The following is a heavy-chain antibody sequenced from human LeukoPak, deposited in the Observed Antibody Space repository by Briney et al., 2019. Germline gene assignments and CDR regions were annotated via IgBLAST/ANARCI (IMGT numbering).Heavy chain of an antibody. J-gene: IGHJ6*02. D-gene: IGHD1-26*01. V-gene: IGHV1-69*13. Sequence: SVKVSCKASGGTFSSYSISWVRQATGQGLEWMGGIVPIFDTADYAQKFQGRVTITADESTSTAYMELSSLRSEDTAVFYCARISLGAIWGYYYGMDVWGQGTTVTVSS. CDR3: ARISLGAIWGYYYGMDV. CDR1: GGTFSSYS. CDR2: IVPIFDTA.